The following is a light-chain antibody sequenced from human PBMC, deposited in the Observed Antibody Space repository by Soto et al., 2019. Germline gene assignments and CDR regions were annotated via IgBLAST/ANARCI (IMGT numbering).Light chain of an antibody. CDR3: QQYDNSPRT. V-gene: IGKV3-20*01. Sequence: PGERATLSCRASQRINSNYFAWYQHKPGQGPRVLIYGASARATGIPDRFSGSGSGTDFTLTITRLEPEDFAVYYWQQYDNSPRTFGQGTKVEMK. CDR2: GAS. CDR1: QRINSNY. J-gene: IGKJ1*01.